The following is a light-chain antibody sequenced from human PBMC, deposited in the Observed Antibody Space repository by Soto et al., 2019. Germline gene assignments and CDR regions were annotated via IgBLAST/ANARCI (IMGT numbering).Light chain of an antibody. J-gene: IGKJ4*01. CDR3: QQYENSPLT. CDR1: QSVGSSF. CDR2: RTS. Sequence: EIVLTQSPDTLSLSPGERANLSCRASQSVGSSFLAWYQQKPGQAPRLLIYRTSTRATGIPDRFTGSGSGTDFTLTISRLEPEDFAVYYCQQYENSPLTFGGGTKVEIK. V-gene: IGKV3-20*01.